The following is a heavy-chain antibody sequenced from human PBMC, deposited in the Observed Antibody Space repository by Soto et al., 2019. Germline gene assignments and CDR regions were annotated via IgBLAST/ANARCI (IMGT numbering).Heavy chain of an antibody. D-gene: IGHD3-10*01. CDR2: LNPGGGTT. CDR3: ARSTSGFDY. V-gene: IGHV1-46*01. Sequence: ASVKVSCKASGYTFTSYYLHWVRQAPGQGLEWMGILNPGGGTTTYSQKFQGRVTMTMDTSTDTVYMELSSLRSEDTAVYYCARSTSGFDYWGQGTLVTVSS. J-gene: IGHJ4*02. CDR1: GYTFTSYY.